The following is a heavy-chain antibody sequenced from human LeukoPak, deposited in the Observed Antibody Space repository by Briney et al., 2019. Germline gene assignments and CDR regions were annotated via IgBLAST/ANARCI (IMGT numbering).Heavy chain of an antibody. CDR3: GRHVSSGWDYFNGLDV. J-gene: IGHJ6*02. CDR1: GASIGSSGFY. D-gene: IGHD6-19*01. CDR2: IYYPGTT. V-gene: IGHV4-39*01. Sequence: PSETLSLTCKLSGASIGSSGFYWRWFRQPPGKGLEWIVSIYYPGTTHYNPSLESRVTISVDTSKWQVILTLRSVTATDTAVYYCGRHVSSGWDYFNGLDVWGQGTAVTVSS.